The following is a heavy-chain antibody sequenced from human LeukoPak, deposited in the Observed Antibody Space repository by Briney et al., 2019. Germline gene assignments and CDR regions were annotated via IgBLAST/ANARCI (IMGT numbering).Heavy chain of an antibody. V-gene: IGHV3-7*01. D-gene: IGHD1-26*01. CDR3: ARERGRGRDSPWFDY. Sequence: GGSLRLSCEASRFTSSSYWMSWVRQAPGKGLEWVANIKQDGREKYYVDSVKGRFTISRDNAKNSLYLQMNSLRAEDTAVYYCARERGRGRDSPWFDYWGQGTLVTVSS. J-gene: IGHJ4*02. CDR1: RFTSSSYW. CDR2: IKQDGREK.